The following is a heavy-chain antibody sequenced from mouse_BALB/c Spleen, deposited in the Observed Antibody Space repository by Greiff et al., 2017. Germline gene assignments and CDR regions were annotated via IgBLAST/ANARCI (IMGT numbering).Heavy chain of an antibody. Sequence: EVMLVESGGGLVQPGGSRKLSCAASGFTFSDYGMAWVRQAPGKGPEWVAFISNLAYSIYYADTVTGRFTISRENAKNTLYLEMSSLRSEDTAMYYCARDGGYAMDYWGQGTSVTVSS. CDR2: ISNLAYSI. CDR3: ARDGGYAMDY. CDR1: GFTFSDYG. V-gene: IGHV5-15*02. J-gene: IGHJ4*01.